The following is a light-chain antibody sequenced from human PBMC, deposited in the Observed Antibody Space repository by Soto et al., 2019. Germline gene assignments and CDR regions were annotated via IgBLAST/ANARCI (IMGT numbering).Light chain of an antibody. Sequence: EIVMKQSPATLSLSPGERAALSCRASQSINSELAWYQQKPGQPPTLLTYGASTRATGVPARFTGSESGSEFTLTISGLQSEDFAVYYCQQGHNWPLTFGQGTRLEI. V-gene: IGKV3-15*01. CDR1: QSINSE. CDR3: QQGHNWPLT. CDR2: GAS. J-gene: IGKJ2*01.